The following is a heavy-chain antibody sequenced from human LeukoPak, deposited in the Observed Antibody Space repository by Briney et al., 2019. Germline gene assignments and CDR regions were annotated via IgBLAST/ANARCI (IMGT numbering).Heavy chain of an antibody. CDR3: AKGERPKMMVRGVIPFDY. Sequence: ETLSLTCTVSGGSISRDYWSWVRQAPGKGLEWVSAISGSGGSTYYADSVKGRFTISRDNSKNTLYLQMNSLRAEDTAVYYCAKGERPKMMVRGVIPFDYWGQGTLVIVSS. V-gene: IGHV3-23*01. CDR1: GGSISRDY. J-gene: IGHJ4*02. CDR2: ISGSGGST. D-gene: IGHD3-10*01.